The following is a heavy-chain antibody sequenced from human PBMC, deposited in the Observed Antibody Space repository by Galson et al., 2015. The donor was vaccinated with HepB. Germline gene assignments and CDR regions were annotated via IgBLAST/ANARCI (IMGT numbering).Heavy chain of an antibody. V-gene: IGHV1-2*02. J-gene: IGHJ4*02. D-gene: IGHD4-23*01. CDR2: NSPNNGDT. CDR1: GYTFTGYY. CDR3: ARGPHYGGQGVRLDS. Sequence: SVTVSCKASGYTFTGYYIHWLRQAPGQGLEWMGWNSPNNGDTSYAQKFQSRVTLTRDTSISTAYMELSRLTSDDPAVYFCARGPHYGGQGVRLDSWGQGTLVTVSS.